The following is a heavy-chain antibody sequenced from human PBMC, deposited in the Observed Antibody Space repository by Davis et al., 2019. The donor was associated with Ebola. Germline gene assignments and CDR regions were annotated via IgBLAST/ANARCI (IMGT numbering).Heavy chain of an antibody. J-gene: IGHJ4*02. V-gene: IGHV3-72*01. CDR1: GFTFSDHY. D-gene: IGHD3-22*01. CDR2: TRNKANSYTT. CDR3: AKWGYGTGYYYDSSGYYYFDY. Sequence: PGGSLRLSCAASGFTFSDHYMDWVRQAPGKGLEWVGRTRNKANSYTTEYAASVKGRFTISRDDSKNSLYLQMNSLKTEGTAVYYCAKWGYGTGYYYDSSGYYYFDYWGQGTLVTVSS.